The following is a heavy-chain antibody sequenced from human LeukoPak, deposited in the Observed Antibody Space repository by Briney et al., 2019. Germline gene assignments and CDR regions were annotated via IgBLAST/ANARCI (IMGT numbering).Heavy chain of an antibody. Sequence: GASVKVSCKASGYTLSSYYIHWVRQAPGQGLEWMGIINPSGGSTTYAQKFQGRVTMTRDTSTSTVYMGVSSLRSEDTAVYYCARDFNDFWSGYRPAYYYYYMDVWGIGTTVTVSS. J-gene: IGHJ6*03. CDR3: ARDFNDFWSGYRPAYYYYYMDV. V-gene: IGHV1-46*01. D-gene: IGHD3-3*01. CDR2: INPSGGST. CDR1: GYTLSSYY.